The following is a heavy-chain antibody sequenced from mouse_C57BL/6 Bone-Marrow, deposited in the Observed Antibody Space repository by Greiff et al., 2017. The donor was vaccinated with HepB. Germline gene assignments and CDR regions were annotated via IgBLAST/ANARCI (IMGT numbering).Heavy chain of an antibody. V-gene: IGHV1-82*01. CDR2: IYPGDGDT. CDR1: GYAFSSSW. J-gene: IGHJ2*01. CDR3: ARYFYYFDY. D-gene: IGHD2-12*01. Sequence: VQLQQSGPELVKPGASVKISCKASGYAFSSSWMNWVKQRPGKGLGWIGRIYPGDGDTNYNGKFKGKATLTADKSSSTAYMQLSSLTSEDSAVYFCARYFYYFDYWGQGTTLTVSS.